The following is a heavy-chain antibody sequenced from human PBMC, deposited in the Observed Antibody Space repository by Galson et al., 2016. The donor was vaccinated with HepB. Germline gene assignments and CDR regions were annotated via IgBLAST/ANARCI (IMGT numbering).Heavy chain of an antibody. Sequence: SVKVSCKASGYTFTSYYIHWVREAPGQGLEWMGIINPSGGSTTYAQKFQGRVTMTRDTSTDTVYMVMSSLRSEDTAVYYCARDLATGTTWGLKDYYFGMNVWGQGTAVTVSS. CDR3: ARDLATGTTWGLKDYYFGMNV. J-gene: IGHJ6*02. CDR2: INPSGGST. D-gene: IGHD3-3*01. CDR1: GYTFTSYY. V-gene: IGHV1-46*01.